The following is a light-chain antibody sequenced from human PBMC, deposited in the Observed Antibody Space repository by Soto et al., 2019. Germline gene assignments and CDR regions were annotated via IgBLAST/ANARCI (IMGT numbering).Light chain of an antibody. CDR2: EVN. J-gene: IGLJ1*01. CDR1: SSNVGSYKL. V-gene: IGLV2-23*02. Sequence: QSVLTQPASVSGSPGQSITISCTGTSSNVGSYKLVSWYQQHPGKAPKLMIFEVNKRPSGVSNRFSGSKSGNTASLTISGLKVEDEADYYCLSYDRSLIGYAFGTGTKVTVL. CDR3: LSYDRSLIGYA.